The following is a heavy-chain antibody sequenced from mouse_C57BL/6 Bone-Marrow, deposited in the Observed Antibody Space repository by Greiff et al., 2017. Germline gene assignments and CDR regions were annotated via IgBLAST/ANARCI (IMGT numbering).Heavy chain of an antibody. J-gene: IGHJ3*01. D-gene: IGHD1-1*01. CDR2: IDPNSGGT. Sequence: QVQLQQPGAELVKPGASVKLSCKASGYTFTSYWMHWVKQRPGRGLEWIGRIDPNSGGTKYNEKFKSKATLTVDKPSSTAYMQLSSLTSEDSAVYCCARKNYGSRGPAWFAYWGQGTLVTVSA. CDR1: GYTFTSYW. V-gene: IGHV1-72*01. CDR3: ARKNYGSRGPAWFAY.